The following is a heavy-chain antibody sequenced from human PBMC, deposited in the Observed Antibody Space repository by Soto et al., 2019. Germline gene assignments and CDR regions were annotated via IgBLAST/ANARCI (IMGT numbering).Heavy chain of an antibody. CDR3: TRDEYYDSNNWFDP. V-gene: IGHV4-4*07. D-gene: IGHD3-22*01. CDR2: IYSSGST. CDR1: GGSFSGYY. Sequence: SETLSLTCAVYGGSFSGYYWSWIRQPPGKGLEWIGRIYSSGSTNSNPSLKSRVTMSVDTSKNEVSLRLTSVTAADTAVYYCTRDEYYDSNNWFDPWGQGTLVTVSS. J-gene: IGHJ5*02.